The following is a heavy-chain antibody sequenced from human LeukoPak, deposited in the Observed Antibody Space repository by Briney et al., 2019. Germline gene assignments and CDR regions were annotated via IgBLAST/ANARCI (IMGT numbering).Heavy chain of an antibody. D-gene: IGHD3-10*01. J-gene: IGHJ6*03. CDR3: ARGPYASGNYFSGGYYYYMDV. Sequence: GGSLRLSCATSGFTFNDHYLGWVRQAPGKGLEWVGRTKNRANRYTTEYAASVKGRFTISRDDSKNSLYLQMNSLRAEDTAVYYCARGPYASGNYFSGGYYYYMDVWGKGTTVTISS. CDR2: TKNRANRYTT. CDR1: GFTFNDHY. V-gene: IGHV3-72*01.